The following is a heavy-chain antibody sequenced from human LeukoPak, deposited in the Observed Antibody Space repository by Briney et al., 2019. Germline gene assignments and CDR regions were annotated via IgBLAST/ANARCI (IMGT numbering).Heavy chain of an antibody. Sequence: SVKVSCKASGGTFSSYAISWVRQAPGQGLEWMGGIIPIFGTANYAQKFQGRVTITADESTSTAYMELSSLRSEDTAVYYCARDHTWSTERNDPWGYWGQGTLVTVSS. CDR1: GGTFSSYA. D-gene: IGHD1-1*01. CDR3: ARDHTWSTERNDPWGY. V-gene: IGHV1-69*13. J-gene: IGHJ4*02. CDR2: IIPIFGTA.